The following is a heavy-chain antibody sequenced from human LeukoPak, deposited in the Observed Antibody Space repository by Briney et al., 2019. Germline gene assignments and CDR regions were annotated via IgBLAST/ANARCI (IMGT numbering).Heavy chain of an antibody. D-gene: IGHD5-18*01. Sequence: SVKVSCKASGGTFSSYAISWVRQPPGQGLEWMGRIIPIPGIANYAQKFQGRVTITADKSTSTANRALRSLRSQDTAVYYCERFRRYSFDYNWFDPWGQGTLVTVSS. J-gene: IGHJ5*02. CDR1: GGTFSSYA. CDR3: ERFRRYSFDYNWFDP. CDR2: IIPIPGIA. V-gene: IGHV1-69*04.